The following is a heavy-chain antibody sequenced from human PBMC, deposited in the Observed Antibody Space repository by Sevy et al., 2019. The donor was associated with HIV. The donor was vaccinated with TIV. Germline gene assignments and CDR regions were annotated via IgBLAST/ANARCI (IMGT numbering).Heavy chain of an antibody. V-gene: IGHV4-39*01. CDR2: IFFSGNT. CDR3: AGHGEGAKAGPLEY. J-gene: IGHJ1*01. CDR1: GGSIRGSIYY. Sequence: SETLSLTCNVSGGSIRGSIYYWGWVRQSPGKGLEWIGSIFFSGNTYHNPSLKSRVTISVDTSKNFFSLSLRSMTAADTAVYFCAGHGEGAKAGPLEYWGQGTLVTVSS. D-gene: IGHD3-3*01.